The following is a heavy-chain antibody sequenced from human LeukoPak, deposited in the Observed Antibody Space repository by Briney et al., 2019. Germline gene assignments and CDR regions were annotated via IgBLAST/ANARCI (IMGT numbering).Heavy chain of an antibody. V-gene: IGHV3-21*01. CDR1: GFTFSGFW. CDR2: ISSSSTYM. CDR3: ARDLSHAFDI. J-gene: IGHJ3*02. Sequence: GGSLRLSCAVSGFTFSGFWMSWSRQAPGKGLEWVSSISSSSTYMSYADSVKGRFTISRDNAKNSLYLQMNSLRAEDTAVYYCARDLSHAFDIWGQGTMVTVSS.